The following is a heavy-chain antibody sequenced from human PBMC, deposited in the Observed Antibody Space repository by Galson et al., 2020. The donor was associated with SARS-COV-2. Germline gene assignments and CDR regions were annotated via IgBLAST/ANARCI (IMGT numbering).Heavy chain of an antibody. J-gene: IGHJ3*02. CDR1: GFTFSSYS. V-gene: IGHV3-48*01. CDR3: ARESRGDGYNLDAFDI. CDR2: ISSSSSTI. Sequence: GGSLRLSCAASGFTFSSYSMNWVRQAPGKGLEWVSYISSSSSTIYYADSVKGRFTISRDNAKNSLYLQMNSLRAEDTAVYYCARESRGDGYNLDAFDIWGQGTMVTVSS. D-gene: IGHD5-12*01.